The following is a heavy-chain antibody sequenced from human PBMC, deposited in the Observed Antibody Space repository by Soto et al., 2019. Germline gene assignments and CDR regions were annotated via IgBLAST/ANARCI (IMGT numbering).Heavy chain of an antibody. CDR2: ISSSSSYI. J-gene: IGHJ4*02. V-gene: IGHV3-21*01. D-gene: IGHD3-16*01. CDR1: GFTFSSYS. CDR3: ARALVRRGAPSQGFDY. Sequence: GGSLRLSCAASGFTFSSYSMNWVRQAPGKGLEWVSSISSSSSYIYYADSVKGRFTISRDNAKNSLYLQMNSLRAEDTAVYYCARALVRRGAPSQGFDYWGQGTLVTVSS.